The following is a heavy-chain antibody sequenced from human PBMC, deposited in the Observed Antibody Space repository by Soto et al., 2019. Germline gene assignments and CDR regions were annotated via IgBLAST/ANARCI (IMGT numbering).Heavy chain of an antibody. D-gene: IGHD6-6*01. J-gene: IGHJ4*02. CDR2: IIPIFGTA. CDR1: GGTFSSYA. CDR3: ARGEVEYSSSSVDY. Sequence: ASVKVSCKASGGTFSSYAISWVRQAPGQGLEWMGGIIPIFGTANYAQKFQGRVTITADESTSTAYMELSSLRSEDTAVYYCARGEVEYSSSSVDYWGQGTLVTVSS. V-gene: IGHV1-69*13.